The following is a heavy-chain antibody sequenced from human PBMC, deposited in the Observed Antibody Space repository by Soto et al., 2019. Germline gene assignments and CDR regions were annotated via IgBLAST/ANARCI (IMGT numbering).Heavy chain of an antibody. V-gene: IGHV1-2*02. J-gene: IGHJ4*02. CDR2: INPNSGGT. Sequence: ASVKVSCKASGYTFTGYYMHWVRQAPGQGLEWMGWINPNSGGTIYAQKFQGRVTMTEDTSTDTAYMELSSLRSEDTAVYYCATDRQQDSSMGYWGQGTLVTVSS. CDR3: ATDRQQDSSMGY. CDR1: GYTFTGYY. D-gene: IGHD3-22*01.